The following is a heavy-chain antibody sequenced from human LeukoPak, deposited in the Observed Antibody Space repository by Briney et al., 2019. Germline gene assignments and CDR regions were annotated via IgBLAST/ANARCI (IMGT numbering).Heavy chain of an antibody. J-gene: IGHJ4*02. D-gene: IGHD3-16*01. CDR1: GFTFSSYA. CDR2: ISYDGSNK. CDR3: ARDGGAH. Sequence: GRSLRLSCAASGFTFSSYAMHWVRQAPGKGLEWVAVISYDGSNKYYADSVKGRFTISRDNSKDTVYLQINSLRVEDTAVYYCARDGGAHWGQGTLVTVSS. V-gene: IGHV3-30*04.